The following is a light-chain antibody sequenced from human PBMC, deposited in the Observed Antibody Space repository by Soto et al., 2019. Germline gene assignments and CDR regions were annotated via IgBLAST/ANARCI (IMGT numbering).Light chain of an antibody. Sequence: QSALTQPASVSGSPGQSSTISCTGTSTDVGRYNYVSWYQQHPGKAPKLMISAVANRPSGVSNRCSGSKSGITASLTISGLQAEDEADYYCSSYTTSSTYVFGTGTKLTVL. V-gene: IGLV2-14*01. CDR3: SSYTTSSTYV. J-gene: IGLJ1*01. CDR1: STDVGRYNY. CDR2: AVA.